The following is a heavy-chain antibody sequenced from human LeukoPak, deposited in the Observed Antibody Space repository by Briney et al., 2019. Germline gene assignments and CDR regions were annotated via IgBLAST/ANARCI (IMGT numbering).Heavy chain of an antibody. CDR2: IGVSSNHL. CDR1: GFAFNTYS. V-gene: IGHV3-21*01. Sequence: PGGSLRLSCAASGFAFNTYSMNWVRQAPGKGLEWVSSIGVSSNHLYYADSVKGRFTISRDNSKNTLYLQMNSLRAEDTAVYYCAKDAYWGQGTLVTVSS. J-gene: IGHJ4*02. CDR3: AKDAY.